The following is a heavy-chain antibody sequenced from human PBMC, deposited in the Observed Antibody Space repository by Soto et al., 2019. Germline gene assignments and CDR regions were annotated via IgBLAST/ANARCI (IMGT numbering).Heavy chain of an antibody. J-gene: IGHJ4*02. CDR2: ISWDGGSI. CDR3: AKEGNGGSSLDH. V-gene: IGHV3-43*01. Sequence: SGGSLRLSWEASGFKFDDYMMHWVRQAPGKGLEWISLISWDGGSIDYADSIKGRFTVSRDNSKNSLYLHMNSLKTEDTAIYYCAKEGNGGSSLDHWGQGTLVTVSS. D-gene: IGHD2-15*01. CDR1: GFKFDDYM.